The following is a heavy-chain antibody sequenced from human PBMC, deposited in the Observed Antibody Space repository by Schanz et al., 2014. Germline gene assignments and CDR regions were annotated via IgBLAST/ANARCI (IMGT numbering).Heavy chain of an antibody. CDR3: AKSQGSSFDS. CDR1: GITFSSHS. CDR2: ITYNGGTI. V-gene: IGHV3-48*01. Sequence: PGGSLRLSCAASGITFSSHSFNWVRQAPGKGLEWISYITYNGGTIYYADSVKGRFTISSDNSKSTLYLQMSSLRAEDTAVYYCAKSQGSSFDSWGQGTLVTVSS. J-gene: IGHJ4*02. D-gene: IGHD6-13*01.